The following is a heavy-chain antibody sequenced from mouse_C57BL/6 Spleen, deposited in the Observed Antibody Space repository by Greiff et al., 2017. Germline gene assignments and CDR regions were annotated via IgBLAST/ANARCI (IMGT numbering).Heavy chain of an antibody. D-gene: IGHD1-1*01. CDR2: ISSGSSTI. Sequence: DVMLVESGGGLVKPGGSLKLSCAASGFTFSDYGMHWVRQAPEKGLEWVAYISSGSSTIYYADTVKGRFTISRDNAKNTLFLQMTSLRSEDTAMYYCARRENYYGSPLDYWGQGTTLTVSS. V-gene: IGHV5-17*01. CDR1: GFTFSDYG. J-gene: IGHJ2*01. CDR3: ARRENYYGSPLDY.